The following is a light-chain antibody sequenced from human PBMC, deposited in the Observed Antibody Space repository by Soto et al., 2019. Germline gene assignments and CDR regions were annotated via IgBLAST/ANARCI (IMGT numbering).Light chain of an antibody. J-gene: IGLJ1*01. CDR3: GTWDSSLSVFV. CDR2: EDN. Sequence: QSVLTQPPSVSAAPGQKVTFSCSGSSSNIGKNYVSWYQQVPGTAPKLLIYEDNKRRSGIPDRFSGSKSGTSATLGITGLQTGDGADYYCGTWDSSLSVFVFGTGTKVTVL. CDR1: SSNIGKNY. V-gene: IGLV1-51*02.